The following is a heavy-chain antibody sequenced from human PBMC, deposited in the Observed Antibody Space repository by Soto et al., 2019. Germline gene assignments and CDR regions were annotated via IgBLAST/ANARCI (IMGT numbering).Heavy chain of an antibody. CDR2: IIPIFGTA. V-gene: IGHV1-69*13. Sequence: SVKVSCKASGGTFSSYAISWVRQAPGQGLEWMGGIIPIFGTANYAQKFQGRVTITADESTSTAYMELSSLGSEDTAVYYCARELVCADSTSCYRGAYYYYGMDVWGQGTTVTVSS. CDR1: GGTFSSYA. CDR3: ARELVCADSTSCYRGAYYYYGMDV. J-gene: IGHJ6*02. D-gene: IGHD2-2*01.